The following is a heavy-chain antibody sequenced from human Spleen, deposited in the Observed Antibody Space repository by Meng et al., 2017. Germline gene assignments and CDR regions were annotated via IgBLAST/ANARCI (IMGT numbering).Heavy chain of an antibody. CDR1: GGSLRNHC. CDR2: MYYSGST. Sequence: GSLRLSCTVSGGSLRNHCWSWIRQPPGKGLEWIGYMYYSGSTNYNPSLKSRVTISVDTSKNQFSLKLSSVTAADTAVYYCARENLGGWFDPWGQGTLVTVSS. V-gene: IGHV4-59*11. D-gene: IGHD3-16*01. J-gene: IGHJ5*02. CDR3: ARENLGGWFDP.